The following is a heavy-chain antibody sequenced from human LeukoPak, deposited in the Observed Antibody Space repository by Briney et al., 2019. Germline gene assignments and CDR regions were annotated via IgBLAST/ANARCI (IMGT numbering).Heavy chain of an antibody. D-gene: IGHD3-22*01. V-gene: IGHV4-34*01. CDR1: GGSISSYY. CDR3: ARLSRRVSDY. J-gene: IGHJ4*02. CDR2: INHSGST. Sequence: PSETLSLTCTVSGGSISSYYWSWIRQPPGKGLEWIGEINHSGSTNYNPSLKSRVTISVDTSKNQFSLKLSSVTAADTAVYYCARLSRRVSDYWGQGTLVTVSS.